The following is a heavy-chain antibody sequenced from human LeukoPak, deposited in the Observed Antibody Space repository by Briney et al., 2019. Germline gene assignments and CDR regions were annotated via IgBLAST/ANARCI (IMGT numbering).Heavy chain of an antibody. J-gene: IGHJ4*02. V-gene: IGHV1-69*04. D-gene: IGHD6-19*01. Sequence: GASVKVSCKASGGTFSSYAISWVRQAPGQGLEWMGRIIPILGIANYAQKFQGRVTITTDESTSTAYMELSSLRSEDTAVYYCARDSPAVAGIEPIFDYWGQGTLVTVSS. CDR2: IIPILGIA. CDR1: GGTFSSYA. CDR3: ARDSPAVAGIEPIFDY.